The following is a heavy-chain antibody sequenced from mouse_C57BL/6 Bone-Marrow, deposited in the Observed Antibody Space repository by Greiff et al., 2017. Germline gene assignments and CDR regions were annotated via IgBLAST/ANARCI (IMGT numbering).Heavy chain of an antibody. V-gene: IGHV1-59*01. J-gene: IGHJ4*01. CDR1: GYTFTSYW. CDR2: IDPSDSYT. CDR3: ARSWYFYAMDY. Sequence: QVQLQQPGAELVRPGTSVKLSCKASGYTFTSYWMHWVKQRPGQGLEWIGVIDPSDSYTNYNQKFKGKATLTVDTSSSTAYMQLSSLTSEDSAVYYCARSWYFYAMDYWGQGTSVTVSS.